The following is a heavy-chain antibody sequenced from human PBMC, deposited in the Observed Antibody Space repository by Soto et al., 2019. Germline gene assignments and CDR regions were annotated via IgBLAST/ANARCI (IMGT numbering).Heavy chain of an antibody. J-gene: IGHJ6*02. V-gene: IGHV1-3*01. CDR1: GYTFTSYA. CDR3: ARRWFGELLSSSFYDYGMDV. Sequence: QVQLVQSGAEVKKPGASVTVSCKASGYTFTSYAMHWVRQAPGQRLEWMGWINAGNGNTKYSQKCQGRVTSTRDTSASTAYMELRSLRSEDTAVYYCARRWFGELLSSSFYDYGMDVWGQGTTVTFSS. D-gene: IGHD3-10*01. CDR2: INAGNGNT.